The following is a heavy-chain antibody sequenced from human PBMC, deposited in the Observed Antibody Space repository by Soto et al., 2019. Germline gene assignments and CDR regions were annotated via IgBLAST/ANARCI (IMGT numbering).Heavy chain of an antibody. CDR2: INHSGST. J-gene: IGHJ4*02. V-gene: IGHV4-34*01. CDR1: DGSFSGYY. CDR3: ARGISVMAAFAGDAPDKYFFDS. D-gene: IGHD6-25*01. Sequence: TLSLTCAVYDGSFSGYYWTWIRQPPEKGPEWIGEINHSGSTNQNPSLKSRVSISVDRSKNQFSLRLRSVTAADTAVYYCARGISVMAAFAGDAPDKYFFDSWSLGTLVTVSS.